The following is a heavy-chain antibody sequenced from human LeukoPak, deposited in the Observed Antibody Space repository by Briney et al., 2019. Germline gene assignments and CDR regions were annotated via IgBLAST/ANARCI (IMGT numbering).Heavy chain of an antibody. V-gene: IGHV4-39*01. J-gene: IGHJ4*02. Sequence: SETLSLTCTVSGGSISSSSYYWGWIRQPPGKGLEWIGSIYYSGSTYYNPSLKSRVTISVDTSKNQFSLKLSSVTAADTAVYDCARHSRDYDYGDHWGQGTLVTVSS. CDR3: ARHSRDYDYGDH. CDR1: GGSISSSSYY. D-gene: IGHD4-17*01. CDR2: IYYSGST.